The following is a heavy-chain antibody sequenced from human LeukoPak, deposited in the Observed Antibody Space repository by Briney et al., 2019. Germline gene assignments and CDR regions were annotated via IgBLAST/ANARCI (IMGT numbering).Heavy chain of an antibody. J-gene: IGHJ4*02. CDR3: ARRDQYVSADY. Sequence: SETLSLTCAVYGGSFSAYYWSWIRQPPGKGLEWIGEINHSGRTNYNASLKSRVTISVDTSKNQFSLRLTSVTAADTAVYYCARRDQYVSADYWGQGTLVTVSS. CDR1: GGSFSAYY. D-gene: IGHD3-16*01. V-gene: IGHV4-34*01. CDR2: INHSGRT.